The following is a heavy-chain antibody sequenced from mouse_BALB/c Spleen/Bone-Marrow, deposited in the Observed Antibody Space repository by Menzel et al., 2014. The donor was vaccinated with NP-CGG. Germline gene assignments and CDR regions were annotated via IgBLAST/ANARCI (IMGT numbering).Heavy chain of an antibody. D-gene: IGHD4-1*01. CDR2: ISSGGGST. CDR1: GFAFSSYD. Sequence: EVQLVESGGGLVKPGGSLKLSCAASGFAFSSYDMSWVRQTPEKRLEWVAYISSGGGSTYYPDTVKGRFTISRDNAKNTLYLQMSSLKSEDTAMYYCARHKLGRWYFDVWGEGTTVTVSS. V-gene: IGHV5-12-1*01. J-gene: IGHJ1*01. CDR3: ARHKLGRWYFDV.